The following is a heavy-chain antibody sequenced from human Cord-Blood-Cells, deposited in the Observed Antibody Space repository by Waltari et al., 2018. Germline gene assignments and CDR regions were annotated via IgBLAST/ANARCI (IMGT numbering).Heavy chain of an antibody. CDR3: AKDARVVVIATPNCDAFDI. D-gene: IGHD2-21*01. V-gene: IGHV3-23*01. CDR2: FSGSCGIK. J-gene: IGHJ3*02. CDR1: GFTFSSYA. Sequence: EVQLLESGGGLVQPGGSLRLSCAASGFTFSSYAMSWVRPAPGKGLEWVSAFSGSCGIKYYAYAGKGGFTISRDNSKDTLYLQMNSLRAEDTAVYYCAKDARVVVIATPNCDAFDIWGQGTMVTVSS.